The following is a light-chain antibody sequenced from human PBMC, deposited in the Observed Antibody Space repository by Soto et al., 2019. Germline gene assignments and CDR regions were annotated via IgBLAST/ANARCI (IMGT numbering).Light chain of an antibody. Sequence: EIVLTQSPGTLSLSPGERATLSCRASQSVSSSYLAWYQQKPCQAHRLLIYGASSRATGIPVRVSGSGSGTDCSLNISILDPEDFAVYYCQQYSSSPQNFGQGTRMEIK. CDR1: QSVSSSY. CDR3: QQYSSSPQN. J-gene: IGKJ5*01. V-gene: IGKV3-20*01. CDR2: GAS.